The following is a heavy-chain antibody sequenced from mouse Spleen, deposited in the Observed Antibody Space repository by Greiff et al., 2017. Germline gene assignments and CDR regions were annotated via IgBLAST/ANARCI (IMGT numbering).Heavy chain of an antibody. CDR1: GYTFTSYG. V-gene: IGHV1-81*01. J-gene: IGHJ1*01. CDR2: IYPRSGNT. CDR3: ARWITTAPAGYFDV. Sequence: VKLQESGAELARPGASVKLSCKASGYTFTSYGISWVKQRTGQGLEWIGEIYPRSGNTYYNEKFKGKATLTADKSSSTAYMELRSLTSEDSAVYFCARWITTAPAGYFDVWGAGTTVTVSS. D-gene: IGHD1-2*01.